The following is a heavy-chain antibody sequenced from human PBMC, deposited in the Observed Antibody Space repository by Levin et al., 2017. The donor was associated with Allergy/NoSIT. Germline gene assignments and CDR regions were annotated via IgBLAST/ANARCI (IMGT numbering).Heavy chain of an antibody. V-gene: IGHV3-74*01. CDR2: INSDGSST. D-gene: IGHD4-11*01. Sequence: GGSLRLSCAASGFTFSSYWMHWVRQAPGKGLVWVSRINSDGSSTSYADSVKGRFTISRDNAKNTLYLQMNSLRAEDTAVYYCARSGLHPYYYYYGMDVWGQGTTVTVSS. CDR3: ARSGLHPYYYYYGMDV. CDR1: GFTFSSYW. J-gene: IGHJ6*02.